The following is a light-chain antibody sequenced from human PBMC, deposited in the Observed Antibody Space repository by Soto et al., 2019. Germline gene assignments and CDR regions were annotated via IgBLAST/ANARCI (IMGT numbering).Light chain of an antibody. CDR2: YDD. J-gene: IGLJ1*01. CDR3: AAWDDSLKGNV. CDR1: SSNIGNNA. V-gene: IGLV1-36*01. Sequence: QLVLTQPPSVSEAPRQRVTISCSGSSSNIGNNAVNWYQQLPGKAPKLLIYYDDLLPSGVSDRFSGSKSGTSASLAISGLQSEDEADYYCAAWDDSLKGNVFGTGTKLTVL.